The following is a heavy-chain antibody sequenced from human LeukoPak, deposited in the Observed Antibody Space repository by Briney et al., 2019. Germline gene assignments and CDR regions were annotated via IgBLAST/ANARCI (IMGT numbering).Heavy chain of an antibody. CDR3: ARDPGGDGYFDY. J-gene: IGHJ4*02. V-gene: IGHV3-11*04. CDR1: GFTFSDHY. CDR2: ISSTGKTI. D-gene: IGHD2-21*01. Sequence: GGSLRLSCAASGFTFSDHYMSWVRQSPWKGLEYISYISSTGKTIYYADSVQGRFTISRDNAKNSLYLQMNSLRAEDTAVYYCARDPGGDGYFDYWGQGTLVTVSS.